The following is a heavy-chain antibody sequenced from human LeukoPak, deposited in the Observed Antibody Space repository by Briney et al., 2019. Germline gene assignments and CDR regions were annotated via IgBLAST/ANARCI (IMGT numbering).Heavy chain of an antibody. CDR1: GFTFSSYG. CDR2: IRYDGSNK. V-gene: IGHV3-30*02. CDR3: AKVYEYSSSWYDFQH. J-gene: IGHJ1*01. Sequence: GGSLRLSCAAAGFTFSSYGMHWVRQAPGTGLEWVAFIRYDGSNKYYADSVKGRFTISRDNSKNTLYLQMNSLRAEDTAVYYCAKVYEYSSSWYDFQHWGQGTLVTVSS. D-gene: IGHD6-13*01.